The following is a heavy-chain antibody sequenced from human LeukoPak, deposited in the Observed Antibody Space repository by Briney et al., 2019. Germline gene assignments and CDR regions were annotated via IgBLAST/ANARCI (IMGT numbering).Heavy chain of an antibody. V-gene: IGHV3-74*01. Sequence: PGGSLRLSXAASGFTFSSYWMHWVCQAPGKGLVWVSRINSDGSSTTYADSVKGRFTISRDNAKNTLYLQMNSLRAEDTAVYYCARGAPSGSYYYWGQGTLVTVSS. J-gene: IGHJ4*02. CDR1: GFTFSSYW. CDR3: ARGAPSGSYYY. CDR2: INSDGSST. D-gene: IGHD1-26*01.